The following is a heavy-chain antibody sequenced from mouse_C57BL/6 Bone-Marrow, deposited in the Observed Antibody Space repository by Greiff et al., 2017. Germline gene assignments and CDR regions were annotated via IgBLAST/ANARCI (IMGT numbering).Heavy chain of an antibody. CDR1: GYTFTDYY. J-gene: IGHJ2*01. D-gene: IGHD1-1*01. CDR2: INPYNGGT. CDR3: ARRTVVAYYFDY. Sequence: EVKLMESGPVLVKPGASVKMSCKASGYTFTDYYMNWVKQSHGKSLEWIGVINPYNGGTSYNQKFKGKATLTVDKSSSTAYMELNSLTSEDSAVYYCARRTVVAYYFDYWGQGTTLTVSS. V-gene: IGHV1-19*01.